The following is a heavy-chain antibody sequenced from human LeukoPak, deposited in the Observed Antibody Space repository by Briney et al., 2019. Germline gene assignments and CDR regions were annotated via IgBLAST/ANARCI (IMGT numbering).Heavy chain of an antibody. CDR3: ARVARPQYQLLGYYYYYMDV. V-gene: IGHV1-69*06. J-gene: IGHJ6*03. Sequence: SVKVSCKASGGTFSSYAISWVRQAPGQGLEWMGGIIPIFGTANYAQKFQGRVTITADKSTSTAYMELSSLRSDDTAVYYCARVARPQYQLLGYYYYYMDVWGKGTTVTISS. D-gene: IGHD2-2*01. CDR1: GGTFSSYA. CDR2: IIPIFGTA.